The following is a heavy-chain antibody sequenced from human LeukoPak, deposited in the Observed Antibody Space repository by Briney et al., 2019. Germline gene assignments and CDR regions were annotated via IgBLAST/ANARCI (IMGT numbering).Heavy chain of an antibody. D-gene: IGHD5-18*01. CDR2: INQSGRT. V-gene: IGHV4-34*01. CDR3: ARGWFGFRHNSYADDNAFDV. CDR1: GESFSGYY. J-gene: IGHJ3*01. Sequence: PSETLSLTCAVSGESFSGYYWSWIRQVPGKGLEWLGEINQSGRTDYNPSLKSRVTISVDTSKNQISLNLSFVTATDTAVYYCARGWFGFRHNSYADDNAFDVWGPGTMVTVSS.